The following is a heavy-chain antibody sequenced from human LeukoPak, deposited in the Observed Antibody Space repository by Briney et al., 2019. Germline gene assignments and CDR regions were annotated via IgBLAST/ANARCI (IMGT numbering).Heavy chain of an antibody. D-gene: IGHD6-19*01. J-gene: IGHJ4*02. CDR3: ARGLEGYSAGWSRFFEY. CDR1: GYSISRGYY. V-gene: IGHV4-38-2*01. CDR2: IYHTGST. Sequence: SETLTLTCGVSGYSISRGYYWGWIRQPPGNGLEWIGNIYHTGSTYYNPSLRSRVTISVDTSKNQFFLKLTSVTAADTAVYYCARGLEGYSAGWSRFFEYWGQGTLATVS.